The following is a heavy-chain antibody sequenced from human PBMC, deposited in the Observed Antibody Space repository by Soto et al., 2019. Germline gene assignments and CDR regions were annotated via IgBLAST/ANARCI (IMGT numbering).Heavy chain of an antibody. D-gene: IGHD3-3*01. V-gene: IGHV3-30*18. CDR1: IFTFSSYG. CDR2: ISYDGSNK. Sequence: PWGYLRFGCASAIFTFSSYGMHWVREGPGKGLEWVAVISYDGSNKYYADSVKGRFTIARDNSKNTLYLQMNSLRAEDRAVYYCAKDADFWSAYPYYFDYWGQGTMVTVSS. CDR3: AKDADFWSAYPYYFDY. J-gene: IGHJ4*02.